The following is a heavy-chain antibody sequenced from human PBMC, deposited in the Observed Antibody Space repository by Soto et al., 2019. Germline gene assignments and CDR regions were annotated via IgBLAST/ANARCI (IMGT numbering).Heavy chain of an antibody. D-gene: IGHD3-10*01. J-gene: IGHJ4*02. Sequence: QVQLVESGGGVVQPGRSLRLSCAASGFTFSSYGMHWVRQAPGKGLEWVAVISYDGSNKYYADSVKGRFTISRDNSKNTLYMQMTSLRAEDTAVYYCAKDQGGSGPNFDYWGQGTLVTVSA. CDR3: AKDQGGSGPNFDY. CDR1: GFTFSSYG. CDR2: ISYDGSNK. V-gene: IGHV3-30*18.